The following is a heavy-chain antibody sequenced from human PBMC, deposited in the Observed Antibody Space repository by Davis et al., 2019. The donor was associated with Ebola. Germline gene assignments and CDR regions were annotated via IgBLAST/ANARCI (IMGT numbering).Heavy chain of an antibody. J-gene: IGHJ4*02. CDR3: AREEMATLY. D-gene: IGHD5-24*01. CDR1: GLTVSSKY. Sequence: GESLKISCAASGLTVSSKYMSWVRQAPGKGLEWVSVIYTGGSTEYTDSVKGRFTISRDNSKNTVYLQMNSLRAEDTAVYYCAREEMATLYWGQGTLVTVSS. CDR2: IYTGGST. V-gene: IGHV3-66*01.